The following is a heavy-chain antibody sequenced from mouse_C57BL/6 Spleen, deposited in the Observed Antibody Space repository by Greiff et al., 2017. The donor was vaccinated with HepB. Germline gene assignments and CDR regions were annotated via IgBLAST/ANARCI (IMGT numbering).Heavy chain of an antibody. CDR1: GYTFTSYW. CDR3: ARLFTTVVAHFDY. CDR2: IDPSDSYT. V-gene: IGHV1-59*01. Sequence: QVQLQQPGAELVRPGTSVKLSCKASGYTFTSYWMHWVKQRPGQGLEWIGVIDPSDSYTNYNQKFKGKATLTVDTSSSTAYMQLSSLTSDDSAVYYCARLFTTVVAHFDYWGQGTTLTVSS. J-gene: IGHJ2*01. D-gene: IGHD1-1*01.